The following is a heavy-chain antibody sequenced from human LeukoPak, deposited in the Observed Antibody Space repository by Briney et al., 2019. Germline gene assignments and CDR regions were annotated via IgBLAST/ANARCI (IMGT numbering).Heavy chain of an antibody. D-gene: IGHD3-10*01. J-gene: IGHJ4*02. CDR3: AKDLWFGEPSFDY. V-gene: IGHV3-23*01. CDR2: ISGSGGST. CDR1: GFTFSSYA. Sequence: GGSLRLSCAASGFTFSSYALSWVRQAPGKGLEWVSDISGSGGSTYYADSVKGRFTISRDNSKNTLYLQMNSLRAEDTAVNYCAKDLWFGEPSFDYWGQGTLVTVSS.